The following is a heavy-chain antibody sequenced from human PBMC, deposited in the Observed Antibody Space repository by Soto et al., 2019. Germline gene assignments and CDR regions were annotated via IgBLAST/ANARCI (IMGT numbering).Heavy chain of an antibody. CDR3: ARDYYYDSRSSSVNWFDP. D-gene: IGHD3-22*01. CDR1: EFTFSKYW. CDR2: INMDGTKT. Sequence: VGSLRLSCVASEFTFSKYWMHWVRQAPGKGLVWVSRINMDGTKTAYADSVKGRFTVSRDNANNTLYLQMNSLGVEDTAVYYCARDYYYDSRSSSVNWFDPWGQGTLVTVSS. V-gene: IGHV3-74*01. J-gene: IGHJ5*02.